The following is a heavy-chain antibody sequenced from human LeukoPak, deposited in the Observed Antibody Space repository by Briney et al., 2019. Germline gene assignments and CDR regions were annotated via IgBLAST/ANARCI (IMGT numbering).Heavy chain of an antibody. CDR2: ISYDGSNK. J-gene: IGHJ5*02. Sequence: GRSLRLSCAASGFTFSSYAMHWVRQAPGKGLEWVAVISYDGSNKYYADPVKGRFTISRDNSKNTLYLQMNSLRAEDTAVYYCARDYGSRRFDPWGQGTLVTVSS. CDR1: GFTFSSYA. CDR3: ARDYGSRRFDP. D-gene: IGHD1-26*01. V-gene: IGHV3-30*04.